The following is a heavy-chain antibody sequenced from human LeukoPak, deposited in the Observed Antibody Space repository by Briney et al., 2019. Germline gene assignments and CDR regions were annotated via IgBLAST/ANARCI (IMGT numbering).Heavy chain of an antibody. Sequence: GGSLRLSCAASGFTFSSYSMNWVRQAPGKGLEWVSYISSSSSTIYYADSVKGRFTISRDNAKNSLYLQMNSLRDEDTAVYYCARDTGVVVPAAMTGGNAFDIWGQGTMVTVSS. J-gene: IGHJ3*02. CDR1: GFTFSSYS. CDR3: ARDTGVVVPAAMTGGNAFDI. CDR2: ISSSSSTI. V-gene: IGHV3-48*02. D-gene: IGHD2-2*01.